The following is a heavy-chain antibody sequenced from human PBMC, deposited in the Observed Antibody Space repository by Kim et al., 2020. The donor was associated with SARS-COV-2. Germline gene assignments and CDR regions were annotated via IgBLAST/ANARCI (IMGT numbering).Heavy chain of an antibody. CDR3: ASSPSVLRYFDWLQYY. Sequence: SETLSLTCTVSGGSISSSSYYWGWIRQPPGKGLEWIGSIYYSGSTYYNPSLKSRVTISVDTSKNQFSLKLSSVTAADTAVYYCASSPSVLRYFDWLQYY. V-gene: IGHV4-39*07. J-gene: IGHJ4*01. CDR2: IYYSGST. D-gene: IGHD3-9*01. CDR1: GGSISSSSYY.